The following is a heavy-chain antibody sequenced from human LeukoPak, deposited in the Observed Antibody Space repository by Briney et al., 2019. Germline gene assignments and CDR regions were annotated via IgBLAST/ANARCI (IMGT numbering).Heavy chain of an antibody. J-gene: IGHJ4*02. V-gene: IGHV1-18*01. CDR3: AREDYCDSSGYCFDY. CDR1: GYTFTSYG. D-gene: IGHD3-22*01. Sequence: ASVKVSCKASGYTFTSYGISWVRQAPGQGLEWMGWISAYNGNTNYAQKLQGRVTMTTDTSTSTAYMELRSLRSDDTAVYHCAREDYCDSSGYCFDYWGQGTLVTVSS. CDR2: ISAYNGNT.